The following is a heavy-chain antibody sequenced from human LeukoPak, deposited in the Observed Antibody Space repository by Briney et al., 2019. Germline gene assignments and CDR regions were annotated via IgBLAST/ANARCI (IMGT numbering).Heavy chain of an antibody. CDR1: GDSFTTYW. CDR3: ARYYSYTMDV. CDR2: IYPDDSDT. Sequence: GESLRISCKGSGDSFTTYWIAWIRQMPGKGLEWMGIIYPDDSDTRYSPSFLGQVSISADKSISTAYLQWSSLKASDTAKYYCARYYSYTMDVWGPGTTVTVSS. J-gene: IGHJ6*02. V-gene: IGHV5-51*01.